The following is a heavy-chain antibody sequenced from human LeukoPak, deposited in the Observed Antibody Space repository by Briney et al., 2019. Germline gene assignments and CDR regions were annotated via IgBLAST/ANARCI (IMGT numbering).Heavy chain of an antibody. J-gene: IGHJ4*02. D-gene: IGHD3-16*01. CDR2: IIPIFGTA. Sequence: ASVKVSCKASGSTFSSYAISWVRQAPGQGLEWMGGIIPIFGTANYAQKFQGRVTITADESTSTAYMELSSLRSEDTAVYYCARGVYYDYVWGSYFLLDYWGQGTLVTVSS. CDR1: GSTFSSYA. CDR3: ARGVYYDYVWGSYFLLDY. V-gene: IGHV1-69*13.